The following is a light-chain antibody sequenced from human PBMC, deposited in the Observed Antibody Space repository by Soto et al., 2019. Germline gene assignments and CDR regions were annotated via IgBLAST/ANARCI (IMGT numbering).Light chain of an antibody. Sequence: EIVLTQSPGTLSLSPGERATLSCRASQSVSSNYLAWYQQKPGQAPRLLIYVASSRATGIPDRFSGSGSGTDFTLTISRLEPEEFAVYYCQQYSGTPFTFGQGTKLEIK. CDR1: QSVSSNY. CDR3: QQYSGTPFT. J-gene: IGKJ2*01. CDR2: VAS. V-gene: IGKV3-20*01.